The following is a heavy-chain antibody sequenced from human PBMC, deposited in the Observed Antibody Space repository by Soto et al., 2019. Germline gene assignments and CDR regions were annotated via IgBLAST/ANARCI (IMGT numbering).Heavy chain of an antibody. CDR2: ISSSSSYI. V-gene: IGHV3-21*01. CDR1: GFTFSSYS. D-gene: IGHD3-3*01. Sequence: EVQLVESGGGLVKPGGSLRLSCAASGFTFSSYSMNWVRQAPGKGLEWVSSISSSSSYIYYADSVKGRFTISRDNAKNSLYLQMNSLRDEDTAVYYCAGFLEWLWWFDPWGQGTLVTVSS. CDR3: AGFLEWLWWFDP. J-gene: IGHJ5*02.